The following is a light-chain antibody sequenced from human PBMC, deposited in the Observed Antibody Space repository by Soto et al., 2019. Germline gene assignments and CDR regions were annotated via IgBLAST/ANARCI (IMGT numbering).Light chain of an antibody. CDR2: DAS. Sequence: QRTQTPSSRAASVGDRVTSTCQASQNINNYLNWYQQKPGRAPKLLIYDASNLEAGVPSTFRGSGSGTHFTFTISRLQPEDIATYYCHPYEILPTFGQGTRLEIK. CDR1: QNINNY. CDR3: HPYEILPT. V-gene: IGKV1-33*01. J-gene: IGKJ5*01.